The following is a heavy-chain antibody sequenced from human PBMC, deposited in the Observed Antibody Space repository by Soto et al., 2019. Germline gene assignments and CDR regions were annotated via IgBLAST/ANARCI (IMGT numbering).Heavy chain of an antibody. CDR3: ARTESTVRVITYYCYMDV. Sequence: ASVKVSCKASGYTFTSYGISWVRQAPGQGLEWMGWISAYNGNTNYAQKLQGRVTMTTDTSTSTAYMELRSLRSDDTAVYYCARTESTVRVITYYCYMDVWGKGTTVTVSS. CDR2: ISAYNGNT. V-gene: IGHV1-18*01. CDR1: GYTFTSYG. D-gene: IGHD3-10*02. J-gene: IGHJ6*03.